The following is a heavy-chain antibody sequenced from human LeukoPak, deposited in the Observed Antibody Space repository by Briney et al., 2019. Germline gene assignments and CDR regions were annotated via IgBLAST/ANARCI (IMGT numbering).Heavy chain of an antibody. CDR3: ARLQYCSGTSCYWFDP. D-gene: IGHD2-2*01. V-gene: IGHV4-61*01. J-gene: IGHJ5*02. CDR2: FYYSGST. Sequence: PSETLSLTCTVSGGSVSSDNYSWSWIRQPPGKGLECIGYFYYSGSTNYNSSLKSRVTISVDTSKNQFSLRLSSVTAADTAVYYCARLQYCSGTSCYWFDPWGQGTLVTVSS. CDR1: GGSVSSDNYS.